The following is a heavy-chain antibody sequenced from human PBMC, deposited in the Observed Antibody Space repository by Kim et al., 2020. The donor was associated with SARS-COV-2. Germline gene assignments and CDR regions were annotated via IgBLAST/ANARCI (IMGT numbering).Heavy chain of an antibody. CDR2: ISAYNGNT. CDR3: ARSTGGNSGSHLGDY. J-gene: IGHJ4*02. CDR1: GYTFTSYG. D-gene: IGHD1-26*01. V-gene: IGHV1-18*04. Sequence: ASVKVSCKASGYTFTSYGISWVRQAPGQGLEWMGWISAYNGNTNYAQKLQGRVTMTTDTSTSTAYMELRSLRSDDTAVYYCARSTGGNSGSHLGDYWGQGTLVTVSS.